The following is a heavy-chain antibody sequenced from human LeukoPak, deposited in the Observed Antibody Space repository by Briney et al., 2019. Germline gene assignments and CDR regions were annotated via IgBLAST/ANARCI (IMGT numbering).Heavy chain of an antibody. J-gene: IGHJ4*02. Sequence: GGSLRLSRTASGFSFGDYAMSWVRQAPGKGLEWVGFIRSKGYSGTTEYAASVKGRFTISRDDSKSIAYLQMNSLEIEDTAVYYCTRRSSWNFDYWGQGTLVTVSS. CDR3: TRRSSWNFDY. CDR1: GFSFGDYA. CDR2: IRSKGYSGTT. D-gene: IGHD6-6*01. V-gene: IGHV3-49*04.